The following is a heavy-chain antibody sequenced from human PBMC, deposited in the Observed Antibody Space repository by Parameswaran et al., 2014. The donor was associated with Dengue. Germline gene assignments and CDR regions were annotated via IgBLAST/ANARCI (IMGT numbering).Heavy chain of an antibody. V-gene: IGHV3-48*03. CDR2: ISSSGSTI. CDR3: ARHCSGGSCYPFYYYYGMDV. J-gene: IGHJ6*02. D-gene: IGHD2-15*01. Sequence: VRQAPGKGLEWVSYISSSGSTIYYADSVKGRFTISRDNAKNSLYLQMNSLRAEDTAVYYCARHCSGGSCYPFYYYYGMDVWGQGDHGHRLL.